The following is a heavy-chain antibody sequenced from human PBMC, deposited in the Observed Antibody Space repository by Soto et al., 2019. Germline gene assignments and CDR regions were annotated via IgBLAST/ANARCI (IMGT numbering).Heavy chain of an antibody. CDR2: IYYSGST. J-gene: IGHJ6*02. V-gene: IGHV4-59*01. Sequence: QVQLQESGPGLVKPSETLSLTCTVSGGSISSYYWSCIRQPPGKGLEWIGYIYYSGSTNYNPSLKSRVTISVDTSKNQFSLKLSSVTAADTAVSYCALLMDVCGQGTTVTVSS. CDR3: ALLMDV. D-gene: IGHD3-10*01. CDR1: GGSISSYY.